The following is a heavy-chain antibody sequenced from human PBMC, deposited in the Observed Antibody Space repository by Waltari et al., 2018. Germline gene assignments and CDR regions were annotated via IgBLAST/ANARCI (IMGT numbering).Heavy chain of an antibody. V-gene: IGHV4-34*01. CDR2: INHSGST. D-gene: IGHD6-6*01. Sequence: QVQLQQWGAGLLKPSETLSLTCAVYGGSFSGYYWSWIRQPPGKGLEWIGEINHSGSTNSNPSLKMRVTISVDTSKNQFSLKLSSVTAADTAVYYCARGFRGAARPRYYYYYMDVWGKGTTVTVSS. CDR3: ARGFRGAARPRYYYYYMDV. CDR1: GGSFSGYY. J-gene: IGHJ6*03.